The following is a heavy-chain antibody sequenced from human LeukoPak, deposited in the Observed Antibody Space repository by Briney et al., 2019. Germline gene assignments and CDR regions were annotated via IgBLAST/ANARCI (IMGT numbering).Heavy chain of an antibody. CDR1: GFTFSSYA. CDR3: ARGSEPSY. J-gene: IGHJ4*02. Sequence: GGSLRLSCAASGFTFSSYAMHWVRQAPGKGLEWVAVISYDGSNKYYADSVKGRFTISRDNAKNSLYLQMNSLRAEDTAVYYCARGSEPSYWGQGTLVTVSS. CDR2: ISYDGSNK. V-gene: IGHV3-30-3*01.